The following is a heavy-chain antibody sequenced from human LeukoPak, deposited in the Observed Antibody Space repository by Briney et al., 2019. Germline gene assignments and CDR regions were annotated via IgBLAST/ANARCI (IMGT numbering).Heavy chain of an antibody. Sequence: PSETLSLTCTVSGGSIRSYHWTWIRQPPGKGLEWIGYINYSGSTTYNPSLKSRVTMSRDTSKNEFSLELGSVTAADKAVYYCARGHPRLDVWGQGTTVTVSS. CDR3: ARGHPRLDV. CDR1: GGSIRSYH. V-gene: IGHV4-59*08. CDR2: INYSGST. J-gene: IGHJ6*02.